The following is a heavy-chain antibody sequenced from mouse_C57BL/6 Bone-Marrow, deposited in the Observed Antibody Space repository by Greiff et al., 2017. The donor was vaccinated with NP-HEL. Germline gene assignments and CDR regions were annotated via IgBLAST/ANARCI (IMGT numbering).Heavy chain of an antibody. CDR1: GYSITSGSY. CDR3: ARVWGYFDY. CDR2: ISYDGSN. V-gene: IGHV3-6*01. Sequence: EVKLMESGPGLVKPSQSLSLSCSVTGYSITSGSYWNWNRQFPGNKLEWMGYISYDGSNNYNPSLKNRISITRDTSKNQFFLKLNSVTTEATATYYCARVWGYFDYWGQGTTLTVSS. J-gene: IGHJ2*01.